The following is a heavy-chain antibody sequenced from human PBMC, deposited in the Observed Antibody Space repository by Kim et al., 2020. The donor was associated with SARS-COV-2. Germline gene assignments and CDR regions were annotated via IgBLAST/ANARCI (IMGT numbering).Heavy chain of an antibody. CDR3: AKSGLATIFAGVGSSWYPNWFDP. J-gene: IGHJ5*02. V-gene: IGHV3-23*01. CDR1: GFTFSSYA. Sequence: GGSLRLSCAASGFTFSSYAMSWVRQAPGKGLEWVSAISGSGGSTYYADSVKGRFTISRDNSKNTLYLQMNSLRAEDTAVYYCAKSGLATIFAGVGSSWYPNWFDPWGQGTLVTVSS. D-gene: IGHD6-13*01. CDR2: ISGSGGST.